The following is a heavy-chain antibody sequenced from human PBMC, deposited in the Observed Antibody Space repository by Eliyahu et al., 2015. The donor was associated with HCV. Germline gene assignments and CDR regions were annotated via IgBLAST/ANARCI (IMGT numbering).Heavy chain of an antibody. CDR1: GFTFSSYW. CDR3: ARDTVTTEYYYGMDV. CDR2: IKQDGSEK. Sequence: EVQLVESGGGLVQPGGSLRLSCAASGFTFSSYWMSWVRQAPGKGLEWVANIKQDGSEKYYVDSVKGRFTISRDNAKNSLYLQMNSLRAEDTAVYYCARDTVTTEYYYGMDVWGKGTTVTVSS. J-gene: IGHJ6*04. V-gene: IGHV3-7*01. D-gene: IGHD4-11*01.